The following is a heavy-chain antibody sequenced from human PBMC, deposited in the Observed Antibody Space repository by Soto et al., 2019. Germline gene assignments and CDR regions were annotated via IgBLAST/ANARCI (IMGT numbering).Heavy chain of an antibody. Sequence: QVQLVQSGAEVKKPGASVKVSCKTSGYTFSSYDINWVRQATGHGLEWMGWMNPSSGNTGYAQKFQGRVTMTRDTSMSTAYMELSSLRSEDTAVYYCARQPKYSSTWYYWGQGTLVTVSS. CDR1: GYTFSSYD. V-gene: IGHV1-8*01. CDR3: ARQPKYSSTWYY. J-gene: IGHJ4*02. D-gene: IGHD6-13*01. CDR2: MNPSSGNT.